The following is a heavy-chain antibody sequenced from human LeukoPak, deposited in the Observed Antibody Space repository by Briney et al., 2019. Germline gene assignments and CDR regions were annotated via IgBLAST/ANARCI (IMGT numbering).Heavy chain of an antibody. CDR2: ISSSSSSTI. J-gene: IGHJ6*03. CDR1: GFTFSSYS. V-gene: IGHV3-48*01. CDR3: ARSFSDFWNGYHYYYYYYMDV. Sequence: GGSLRLSCAASGFTFSSYSMNWVRQAPGKGLEWVSYISSSSSSTIYYADSVKGRFTISRDNGKNSLYLQMNSLRAEDTAVYYCARSFSDFWNGYHYYYYYYMDVWGKGTTVTVSS. D-gene: IGHD3-3*01.